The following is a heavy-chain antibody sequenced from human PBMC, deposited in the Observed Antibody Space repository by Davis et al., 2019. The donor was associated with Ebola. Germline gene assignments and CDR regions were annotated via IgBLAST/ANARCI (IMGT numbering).Heavy chain of an antibody. Sequence: SETLSLTCAVYGGSFSGYYWSWIRQPPGKGLEWIGEINHSGSTNYNPSLKSRVTISADTSKNQFSQKLRSVTAADTAVYYCARQKCGGGSCYGRRYYYYGMDVWGQGTTVTVSS. CDR3: ARQKCGGGSCYGRRYYYYGMDV. CDR1: GGSFSGYY. V-gene: IGHV4-34*01. D-gene: IGHD2-15*01. J-gene: IGHJ6*02. CDR2: INHSGST.